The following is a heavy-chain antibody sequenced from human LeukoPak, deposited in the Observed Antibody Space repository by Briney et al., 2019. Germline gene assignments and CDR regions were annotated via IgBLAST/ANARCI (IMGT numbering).Heavy chain of an antibody. V-gene: IGHV4-59*01. Sequence: PSETLSLTCTVSGGSISSYYWSWIRQPPGKGLEWIGYIYYSGSTNYNPSLKSRVTISVDTSKNQFSLKLRSVTAADTAVYYCARGDGDYDPYWGQGTLVTVSS. D-gene: IGHD4-17*01. CDR1: GGSISSYY. CDR2: IYYSGST. CDR3: ARGDGDYDPY. J-gene: IGHJ4*02.